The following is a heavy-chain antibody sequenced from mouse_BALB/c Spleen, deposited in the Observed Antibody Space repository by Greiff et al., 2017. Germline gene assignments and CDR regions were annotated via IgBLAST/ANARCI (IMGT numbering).Heavy chain of an antibody. CDR2: IWAGGST. V-gene: IGHV2-9*02. CDR1: GFSLTSYG. Sequence: QVQLKESGPGLVAPSQSLSITCTVSGFSLTSYGVHWVRQPPGKGLEWLGVIWAGGSTNYNSALMSRLSISKDNSKSQVFLKMNSLQTDDTAMYYCAREGGNWWFAYWGQGTLVTVSA. J-gene: IGHJ3*01. D-gene: IGHD2-1*01. CDR3: AREGGNWWFAY.